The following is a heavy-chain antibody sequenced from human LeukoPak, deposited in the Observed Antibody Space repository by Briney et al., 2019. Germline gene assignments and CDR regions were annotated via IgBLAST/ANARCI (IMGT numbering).Heavy chain of an antibody. D-gene: IGHD5-12*01. V-gene: IGHV3-30*18. CDR2: ISIDESEK. CDR1: GFTFRNYG. Sequence: PGRSLRLSCAASGFTFRNYGMHWVRQAPGKGLEWVAVISIDESEKYYADSVEGRFTISRDNSKNTLYLQMNSLRGDDTAVYYCANPQSRGYDYLDYWGHGTLVTVSS. CDR3: ANPQSRGYDYLDY. J-gene: IGHJ4*01.